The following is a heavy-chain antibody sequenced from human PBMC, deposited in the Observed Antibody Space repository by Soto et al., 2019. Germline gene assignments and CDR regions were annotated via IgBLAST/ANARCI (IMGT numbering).Heavy chain of an antibody. D-gene: IGHD3-16*01. V-gene: IGHV5-10-1*01. CDR3: ARQGITLYYYGMDV. CDR2: IDPSDSYT. CDR1: GYSFTSYW. Sequence: PGESLKISCKGSGYSFTSYWISWVRQMPGKGLEWMGRIDPSDSYTNYSPSFQGHVTISADKSIGTAYLQWSSLKASDTAMYYCARQGITLYYYGMDVWGQGTTVTVSS. J-gene: IGHJ6*02.